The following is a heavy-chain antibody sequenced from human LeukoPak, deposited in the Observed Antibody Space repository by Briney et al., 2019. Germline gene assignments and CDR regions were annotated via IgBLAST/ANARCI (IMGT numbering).Heavy chain of an antibody. CDR1: GYTFTGYY. Sequence: GASVKVSCKASGYTFTGYYMHWVRQAPGQGLEWMGWISAYNGNTNYAQKLQGRVTMTTDTSTSTAYMELRSLRSDDTAVYYCARLRIAAAPVDYWGQGTLVTVSS. J-gene: IGHJ4*02. V-gene: IGHV1-18*04. D-gene: IGHD6-13*01. CDR2: ISAYNGNT. CDR3: ARLRIAAAPVDY.